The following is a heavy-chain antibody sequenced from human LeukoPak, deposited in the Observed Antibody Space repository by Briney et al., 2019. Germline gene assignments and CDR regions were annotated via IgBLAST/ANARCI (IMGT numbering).Heavy chain of an antibody. D-gene: IGHD3-22*01. V-gene: IGHV3-33*01. Sequence: GRSLRLSCAASGFTFSSYGMHWVRQAPGKGLEWVAVIWYDGSNEYYADSVKGRFTISRDNSKNTLYLQMNSLRAEDTAVYYCARGTYYYDSSGYFFVDYWGQGTLVTVSS. J-gene: IGHJ4*02. CDR2: IWYDGSNE. CDR3: ARGTYYYDSSGYFFVDY. CDR1: GFTFSSYG.